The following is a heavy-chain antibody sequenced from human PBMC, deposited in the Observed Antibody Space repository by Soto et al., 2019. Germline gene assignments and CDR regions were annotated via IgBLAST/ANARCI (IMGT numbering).Heavy chain of an antibody. Sequence: QVQLVESGGGLVKPGGSLRLSCAASGFTFSDYYMTWIRQAPGKGLEWVSYISSSGGLIYYADSVKGRFTISRDNARKSLYLRMSSLRAEDSAVYYCARDRYDFWSGSDHYGLDVWGQGTTVTVSS. V-gene: IGHV3-11*01. CDR3: ARDRYDFWSGSDHYGLDV. CDR1: GFTFSDYY. J-gene: IGHJ6*02. CDR2: ISSSGGLI. D-gene: IGHD3-3*01.